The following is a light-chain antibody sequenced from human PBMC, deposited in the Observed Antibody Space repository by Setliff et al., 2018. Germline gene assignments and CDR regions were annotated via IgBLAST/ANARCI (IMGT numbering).Light chain of an antibody. Sequence: DIVMTQSPDSLAVSLGERAAINCKSSQSIFYSSNSKNYLAWYQQKPGQPPKLLFYWASTRESGVPDRFSGSGSGTDLTLTISSLQAEDVAVYYCQQYFGTPVTFGGGTKVDIK. V-gene: IGKV4-1*01. CDR2: WAS. CDR3: QQYFGTPVT. J-gene: IGKJ4*01. CDR1: QSIFYSSNSKNY.